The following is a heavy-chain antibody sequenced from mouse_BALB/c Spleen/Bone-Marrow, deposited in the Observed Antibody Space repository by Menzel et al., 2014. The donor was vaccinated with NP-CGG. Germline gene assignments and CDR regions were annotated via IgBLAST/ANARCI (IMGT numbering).Heavy chain of an antibody. D-gene: IGHD2-13*01. CDR1: GYTFTSYW. Sequence: VQLVESGAELVKPGTSVKLSCKTSGYTFTSYWMHWVKQRPGQGLEWIGEIIPSNGRSNYNEKFKNKATLTVDKSSSTVYMQLSSLTSEDSAVYFCARTYGDSPYFYAMDYWGQGTSVTVSS. V-gene: IGHV1S81*02. J-gene: IGHJ4*01. CDR3: ARTYGDSPYFYAMDY. CDR2: IIPSNGRS.